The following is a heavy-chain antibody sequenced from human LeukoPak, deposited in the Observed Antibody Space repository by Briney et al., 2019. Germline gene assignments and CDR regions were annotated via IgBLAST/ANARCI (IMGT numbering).Heavy chain of an antibody. D-gene: IGHD5-24*01. Sequence: GESLKISCAASGFMFDDYAMHWVRQVPGRGLEWVSLISGDGVSSFYADSVKGRFTISRDNNNSSLSLQMRRLTTEDTAFYYCVREQFSHTSNYFDNWGQGILVCVSS. CDR1: GFMFDDYA. V-gene: IGHV3-43*02. CDR3: VREQFSHTSNYFDN. CDR2: ISGDGVSS. J-gene: IGHJ4*02.